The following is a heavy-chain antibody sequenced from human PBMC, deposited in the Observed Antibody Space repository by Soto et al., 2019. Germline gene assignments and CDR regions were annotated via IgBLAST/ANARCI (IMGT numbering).Heavy chain of an antibody. CDR1: GFTFSSYA. V-gene: IGHV3-23*01. D-gene: IGHD5-18*01. CDR3: AKDLRGYSYGLGGMDV. Sequence: EVQLLESGGGLVQPGGSLRLSCAASGFTFSSYAMSWVRQAPGKGLEWVSAISGSGGSTYYADSVKGRFTISRDNSKNTLYLQMNSLRAEDTAVYYCAKDLRGYSYGLGGMDVWGQGTTVTVSS. CDR2: ISGSGGST. J-gene: IGHJ6*02.